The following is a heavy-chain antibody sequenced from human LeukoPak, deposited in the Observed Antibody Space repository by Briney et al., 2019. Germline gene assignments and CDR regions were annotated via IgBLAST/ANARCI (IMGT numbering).Heavy chain of an antibody. V-gene: IGHV4-59*08. J-gene: IGHJ3*02. D-gene: IGHD3-9*01. CDR1: GDSISNYY. Sequence: SETLSLTCTVSGDSISNYYWSWIRQPPGKGLEWIGYIYYSESTNYNPSLKSRVTISVDTSKNQFSLKLSSVTAADTAVYYCARRYYDILTGLGDAFDIWGQGTMVTVSS. CDR2: IYYSEST. CDR3: ARRYYDILTGLGDAFDI.